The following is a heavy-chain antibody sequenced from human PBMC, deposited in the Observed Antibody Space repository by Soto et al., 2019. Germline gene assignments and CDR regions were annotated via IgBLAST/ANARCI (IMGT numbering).Heavy chain of an antibody. CDR3: ARDDWNDVTFDY. V-gene: IGHV3-48*03. J-gene: IGHJ4*02. Sequence: XVSLLLSGAASGFTFSSYEMNWVRQAPGKGLEWVSYISSSGSTIYYADSVRGRFTISRDNAKNSLYLQMNSLRAEDTAVYYCARDDWNDVTFDYWGQGTLVTVSS. CDR1: GFTFSSYE. D-gene: IGHD1-1*01. CDR2: ISSSGSTI.